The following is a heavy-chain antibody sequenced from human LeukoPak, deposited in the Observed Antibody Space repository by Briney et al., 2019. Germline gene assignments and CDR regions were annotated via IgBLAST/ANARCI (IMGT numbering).Heavy chain of an antibody. J-gene: IGHJ5*02. D-gene: IGHD6-13*01. Sequence: SETLSLTCTVSSGSISSGDYYWSWLRQPPGKGLEWIGYIYYSGSTYYNPSLKSRVTISVDTSKNPFSLKLSSVTAADTAVYYCARGGPYSSSWYNWFDPWGQGTLVTVSS. CDR1: SGSISSGDYY. V-gene: IGHV4-30-4*01. CDR3: ARGGPYSSSWYNWFDP. CDR2: IYYSGST.